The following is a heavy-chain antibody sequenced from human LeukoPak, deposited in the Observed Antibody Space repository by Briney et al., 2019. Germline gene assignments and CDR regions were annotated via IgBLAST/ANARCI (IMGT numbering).Heavy chain of an antibody. D-gene: IGHD2-21*01. CDR2: MNSDGSST. CDR3: ARDLPYCVRYSYFDQ. J-gene: IGHJ4*02. V-gene: IGHV3-74*01. Sequence: GGSLRLSCAASGFTFSSYWMHWVRHAPGKGLVWVSRMNSDGSSTSYADSVKGRFTISRDNAKNTLYLQMNSRRPEDSAVYYSARDLPYCVRYSYFDQWGQGTLVTVSS. CDR1: GFTFSSYW.